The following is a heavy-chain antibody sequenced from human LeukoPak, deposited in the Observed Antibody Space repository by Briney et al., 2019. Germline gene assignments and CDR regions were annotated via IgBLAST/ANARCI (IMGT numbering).Heavy chain of an antibody. V-gene: IGHV4-34*01. Sequence: PSDTLSLTCAVYGGSCDDYYCSWIRQPTGRGLEGIGEIHPHGIFYYNSSLTSRVTISIDTSKKQFSLRLTPVTAADTAFYYCARGRDRSKAGDHWGQGSLVTVSS. CDR3: ARGRDRSKAGDH. CDR2: IHPHGIF. CDR1: GGSCDDYY. D-gene: IGHD5-24*01. J-gene: IGHJ4*02.